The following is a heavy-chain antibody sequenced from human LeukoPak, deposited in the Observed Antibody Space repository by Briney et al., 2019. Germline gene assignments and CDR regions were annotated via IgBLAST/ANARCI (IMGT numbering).Heavy chain of an antibody. V-gene: IGHV3-23*01. Sequence: GGSLRLSCAASGFTFSSYAMSWVRQAPGKGLEWVSAISGSGGSTYYADSVKGRFTISRDNSKNTLYLQMNSLKTEDTAVYYCTRCLWGYFWSGYFFFDYWGQGTLVTVSS. J-gene: IGHJ4*02. CDR2: ISGSGGST. CDR3: TRCLWGYFWSGYFFFDY. CDR1: GFTFSSYA. D-gene: IGHD3-3*01.